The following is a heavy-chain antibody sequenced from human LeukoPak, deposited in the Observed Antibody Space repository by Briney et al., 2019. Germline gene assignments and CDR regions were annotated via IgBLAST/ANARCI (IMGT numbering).Heavy chain of an antibody. CDR2: ISSSSSSYI. CDR3: ARGRVAYYDFWSGSEYFDY. Sequence: GGSLRLSGAASGFTFSSYSMNWVRQAPGKGLEWVSSISSSSSSYIYYADSVKGRFTISRDNAKNSLYLQMNSLRAEDTAVYYCARGRVAYYDFWSGSEYFDYWGQGTLVTVSS. CDR1: GFTFSSYS. J-gene: IGHJ4*02. D-gene: IGHD3-3*01. V-gene: IGHV3-21*01.